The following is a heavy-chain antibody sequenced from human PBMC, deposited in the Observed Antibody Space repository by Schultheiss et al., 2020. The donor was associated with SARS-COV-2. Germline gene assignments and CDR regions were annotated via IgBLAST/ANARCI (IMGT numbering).Heavy chain of an antibody. J-gene: IGHJ4*02. CDR1: GFSFSSYG. D-gene: IGHD4-17*01. Sequence: GGSLRLSCGASGFSFSSYGMLWVRQAPGKGPEWVAVISYDGSNKYYADSVKGRFTISRDNSKNTLYLQMNSLRAEDTAVYYCARDPTLDYGDYDYWGQGTLVTVSS. CDR2: ISYDGSNK. V-gene: IGHV3-30*03. CDR3: ARDPTLDYGDYDY.